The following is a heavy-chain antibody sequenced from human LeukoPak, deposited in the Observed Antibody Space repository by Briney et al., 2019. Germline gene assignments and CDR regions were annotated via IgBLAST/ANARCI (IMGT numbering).Heavy chain of an antibody. CDR3: ARVYYDSSGYYYSDY. D-gene: IGHD3-22*01. Sequence: SVKVSCEASGGTFSSYAISWVRQAPGQGLEWMGGIIPIFGTANYAQKFQGRVTITTDESTSTAYMELSSLRSEDTAVYYCARVYYDSSGYYYSDYWGQGTLVTVSS. V-gene: IGHV1-69*05. J-gene: IGHJ4*02. CDR2: IIPIFGTA. CDR1: GGTFSSYA.